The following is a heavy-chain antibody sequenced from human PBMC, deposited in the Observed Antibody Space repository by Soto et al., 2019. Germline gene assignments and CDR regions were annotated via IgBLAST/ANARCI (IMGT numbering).Heavy chain of an antibody. CDR3: DRQIYYSETGATYGCNFDS. Sequence: GESLKISCKGSGYSFAGYWISWVRQKPGKGLEWMGRIYPSDSHTYYSPSFRGHVTSSVTKSITTVFLQWSSLRASDTAMYYCDRQIYYSETGATYGCNFDSWGQGTPVTVSS. V-gene: IGHV5-10-1*01. CDR1: GYSFAGYW. CDR2: IYPSDSHT. D-gene: IGHD3-22*01. J-gene: IGHJ4*02.